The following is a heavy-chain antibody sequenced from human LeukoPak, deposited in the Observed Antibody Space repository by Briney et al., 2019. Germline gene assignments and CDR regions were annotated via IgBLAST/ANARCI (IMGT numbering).Heavy chain of an antibody. CDR2: INPTSGAT. V-gene: IGHV1-2*02. D-gene: IGHD1/OR15-1a*01. CDR1: GYTFTDYY. J-gene: IGHJ3*01. Sequence: GASVKVSCKASGYTFTDYYMYWVRQAPGQGLGWVGWINPTSGATNYAQKFQGRVTMTRDTSNNTSYMELSRLRSDDTAVYYCAREFGTTTWSFDAFDLWGQGTMVTVSS. CDR3: AREFGTTTWSFDAFDL.